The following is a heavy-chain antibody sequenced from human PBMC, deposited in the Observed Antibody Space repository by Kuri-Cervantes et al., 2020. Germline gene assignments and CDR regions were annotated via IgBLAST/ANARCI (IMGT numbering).Heavy chain of an antibody. CDR3: ARGRSYYYDSSGYSDY. CDR1: GFTFSDYY. V-gene: IGHV3-11*04. D-gene: IGHD3-22*01. CDR2: ISSSGSTI. Sequence: GGSLRLSCAASGFTFSDYYMSWIRQAPGKGLEWVSYISSSGSTIYYADSVKGRFTISRDNAKNSLYLQMNSLRAEDTAVYYCARGRSYYYDSSGYSDYWGQGTLVTVSS. J-gene: IGHJ4*02.